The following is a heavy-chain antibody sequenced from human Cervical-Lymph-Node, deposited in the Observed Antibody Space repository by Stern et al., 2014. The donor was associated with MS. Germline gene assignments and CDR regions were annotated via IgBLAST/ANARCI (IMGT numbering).Heavy chain of an antibody. CDR3: TANTGDF. D-gene: IGHD2-21*02. J-gene: IGHJ4*02. Sequence: EVQLVESGGGLVQSGGSLRVSCVASGFSFSNYWMTWVRQVPGKGLDGVSNMNQDGADKNYGDSVKGRFTISRDNAKNSLYLQMNSLRAEDTAVYYCTANTGDFWGQGTLVTVSS. CDR1: GFSFSNYW. CDR2: MNQDGADK. V-gene: IGHV3-7*01.